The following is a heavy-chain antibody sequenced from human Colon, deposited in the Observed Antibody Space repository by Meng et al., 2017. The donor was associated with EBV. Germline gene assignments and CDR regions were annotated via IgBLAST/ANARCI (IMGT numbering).Heavy chain of an antibody. D-gene: IGHD2-21*01. J-gene: IGHJ4*02. CDR3: ASFDHIPRRNYFDY. CDR2: IHHSGSA. V-gene: IGHV4-30-4*01. Sequence: QGQLQGSGPGLVEPSPTLSLTCTVSGGSMSSGNYYWSWIRQPPGKGLEWIGYIHHSGSAYYNPSLKSRVSISVDTSKNQFSLNLNSMTAADTAVYYCASFDHIPRRNYFDYWGQGTLVTVSS. CDR1: GGSMSSGNYY.